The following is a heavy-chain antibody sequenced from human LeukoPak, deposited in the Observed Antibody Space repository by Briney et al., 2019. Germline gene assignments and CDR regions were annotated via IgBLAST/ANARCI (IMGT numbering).Heavy chain of an antibody. V-gene: IGHV5-51*01. CDR1: GYSFTTYW. D-gene: IGHD2-2*01. CDR3: ARLGVVPAAIRGGWFDP. CDR2: IYPGDSDT. J-gene: IGHJ5*02. Sequence: GESLKISCKGSGYSFTTYWIGWVRPMPGKGLEWMGIIYPGDSDTRYSPSFQGQVTISADKSISTAYLQWSSLKASDTAMYYCARLGVVPAAIRGGWFDPWGQGTLVTVSS.